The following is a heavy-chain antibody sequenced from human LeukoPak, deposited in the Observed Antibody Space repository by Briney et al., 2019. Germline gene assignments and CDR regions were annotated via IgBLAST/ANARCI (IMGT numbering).Heavy chain of an antibody. D-gene: IGHD5-18*01. CDR1: GFTFSSYD. J-gene: IGHJ4*02. CDR3: ANHSDTAMVYAY. V-gene: IGHV3-30*02. Sequence: PGGSLRLSCAASGFTFSSYDMHWVRQAPGKGLEWVAFIRYDGSNKYYADSVKGRFTISRDNSKNTLYLQMNSLRAEDTAVYYRANHSDTAMVYAYWGQGTLVTVSS. CDR2: IRYDGSNK.